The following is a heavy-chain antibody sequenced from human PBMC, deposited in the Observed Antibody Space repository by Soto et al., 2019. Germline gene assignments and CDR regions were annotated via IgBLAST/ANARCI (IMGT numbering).Heavy chain of an antibody. Sequence: GSGPTLVNPTQTLTLTCTFSGFSLSTSGMCVSWIRQPPGKALEWLALIDWDDDKYYSTSLKTRLTISKDTSKNQVVLTMTNMDPVDTATYYCARIGYIRDRGGHYGMDVWGQGTTVTVSS. CDR3: ARIGYIRDRGGHYGMDV. D-gene: IGHD6-13*01. CDR2: IDWDDDK. V-gene: IGHV2-70*01. CDR1: GFSLSTSGMC. J-gene: IGHJ6*02.